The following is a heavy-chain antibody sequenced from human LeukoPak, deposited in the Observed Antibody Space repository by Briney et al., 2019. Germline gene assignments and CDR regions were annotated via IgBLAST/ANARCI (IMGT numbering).Heavy chain of an antibody. V-gene: IGHV4-34*01. CDR3: ARGEVVTAIPFDY. D-gene: IGHD2-21*02. CDR2: INHSGST. Sequence: PSETLSLTCAVYGGSFSGYYWSWIRHPPGKGLEWIGEINHSGSTNYNPSLKSRVTISVDTSKNQFSLKLSSVTAADTAVYYCARGEVVTAIPFDYWGQGTLVTVSS. J-gene: IGHJ4*02. CDR1: GGSFSGYY.